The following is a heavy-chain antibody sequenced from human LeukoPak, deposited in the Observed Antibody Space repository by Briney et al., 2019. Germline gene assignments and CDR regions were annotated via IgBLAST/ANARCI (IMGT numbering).Heavy chain of an antibody. CDR2: INPSGGST. D-gene: IGHD6-13*01. CDR1: GYTFTIYY. Sequence: ASVKVSCTASGYTFTIYYMHWVRQAPGQGLEWMGIINPSGGSTSYVQKFQGRVTMTRDTSTSTVYMELSSLRSEDTAVYYCARDLQQLVPLGYWGQGTLVTVSS. CDR3: ARDLQQLVPLGY. V-gene: IGHV1-46*01. J-gene: IGHJ4*02.